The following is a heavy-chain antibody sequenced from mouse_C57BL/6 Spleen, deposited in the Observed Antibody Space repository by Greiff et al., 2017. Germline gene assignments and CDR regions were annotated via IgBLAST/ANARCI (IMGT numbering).Heavy chain of an antibody. V-gene: IGHV1-26*01. Sequence: VQLQQSGPELVKPGASVKISCKASGYTFTDYYMNWVKQSHGKSLEWIGDINPNNGGTSYNQKFKCKATLTVDKSSSTAYMELRSLTSEDSAVYYCERRITTVVADYWGQGTTLTVSS. D-gene: IGHD1-1*01. J-gene: IGHJ2*01. CDR2: INPNNGGT. CDR3: ERRITTVVADY. CDR1: GYTFTDYY.